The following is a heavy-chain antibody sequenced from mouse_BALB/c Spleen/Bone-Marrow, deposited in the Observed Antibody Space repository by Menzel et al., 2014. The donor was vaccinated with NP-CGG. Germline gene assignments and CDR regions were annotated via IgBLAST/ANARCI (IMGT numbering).Heavy chain of an antibody. V-gene: IGHV1-80*01. Sequence: VQRVESGAELVRPGSSVKISCKASGYAFSVYWMNWVKQRPGQGFEWIGQIYPGDGDTNYNGKFKGRATLTADKSSNTAYMQLSSLTSEDSAVYFCARGGISVDYWGQGTTLTVSS. CDR3: ARGGISVDY. CDR2: IYPGDGDT. CDR1: GYAFSVYW. J-gene: IGHJ2*01.